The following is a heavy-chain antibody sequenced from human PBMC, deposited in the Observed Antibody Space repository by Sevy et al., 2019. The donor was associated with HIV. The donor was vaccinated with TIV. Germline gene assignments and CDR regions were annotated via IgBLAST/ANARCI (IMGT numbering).Heavy chain of an antibody. CDR2: LCFGCGEI. D-gene: IGHD2-8*01. CDR3: AREGCTKPHDY. V-gene: IGHV3-23*01. Sequence: GGSLRLSCAASGFTFSKYSMSWVRQPPGKGLEWVSTLCFGCGEIKYADAVKGRFTISRDNSNSSVYLQMNNLRPEDTAVYYCAREGCTKPHDYWGQGTLVTVSS. J-gene: IGHJ4*02. CDR1: GFTFSKYS.